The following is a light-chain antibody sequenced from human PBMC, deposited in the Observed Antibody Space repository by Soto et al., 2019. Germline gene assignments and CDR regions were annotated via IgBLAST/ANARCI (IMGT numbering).Light chain of an antibody. CDR2: KAS. CDR3: QQYNTYSRS. V-gene: IGKV1-5*03. J-gene: IGKJ1*01. Sequence: DIQMTQSPSTLSASVGDRVTITCRASQSISGYLAWDQQKAGKAPKLLIYKASSLETGVPSRFSGSGSGTEFTLTISSLQPDDFATYYCQQYNTYSRSFGQGTTVDIK. CDR1: QSISGY.